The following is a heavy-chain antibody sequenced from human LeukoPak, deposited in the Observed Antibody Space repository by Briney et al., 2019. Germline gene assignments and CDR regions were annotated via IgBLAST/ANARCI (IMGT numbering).Heavy chain of an antibody. Sequence: PSETLSLTCTVSGDFISDSSYYWGWIRQPPGKGLEWIGTIYYSGSTYHNPSLKSRVTISIGTSKDQFALRLTSVTAADTAVYYCARLQGWYFDLWGRGTLVTVSS. V-gene: IGHV4-39*01. J-gene: IGHJ2*01. CDR3: ARLQGWYFDL. CDR2: IYYSGST. CDR1: GDFISDSSYY.